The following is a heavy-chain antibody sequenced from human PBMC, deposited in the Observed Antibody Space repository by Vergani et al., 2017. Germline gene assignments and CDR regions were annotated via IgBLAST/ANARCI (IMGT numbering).Heavy chain of an antibody. Sequence: QVQLQESGPGLVKPSQTLSLTSTVSGGSINSHNYYWSWIRQPAGKGLEWIGRIHTSGSTNYNPSLKSRVTMSEDTSKNQFSLILTSVTAADTAVYFCARGSCLGGSCYNPLFDYWGQGILVTVSS. J-gene: IGHJ4*02. CDR2: IHTSGST. CDR1: GGSINSHNYY. D-gene: IGHD2-15*01. V-gene: IGHV4-61*02. CDR3: ARGSCLGGSCYNPLFDY.